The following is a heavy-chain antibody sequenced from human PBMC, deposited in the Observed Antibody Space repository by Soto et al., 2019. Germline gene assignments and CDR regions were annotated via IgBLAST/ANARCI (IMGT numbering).Heavy chain of an antibody. J-gene: IGHJ3*02. Sequence: ASVKVSCKASGYTFSSYGISWVRQAPGQGLEWMGWISAYNGNTNYAQKLQGRVTMTTDTSTSTAYMELRSLRSDDTAVYYCAISHRYDEYDILTGYYIPGAFDIWGQGTMVTVSS. D-gene: IGHD3-9*01. CDR2: ISAYNGNT. V-gene: IGHV1-18*01. CDR3: AISHRYDEYDILTGYYIPGAFDI. CDR1: GYTFSSYG.